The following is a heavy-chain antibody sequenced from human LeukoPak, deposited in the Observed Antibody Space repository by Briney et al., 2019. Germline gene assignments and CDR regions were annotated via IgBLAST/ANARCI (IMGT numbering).Heavy chain of an antibody. V-gene: IGHV1-2*04. D-gene: IGHD3-3*01. Sequence: ASVKVSCKASGYTFTGYYLHWVRQAPGQGLEWMGWINPNSGGTNYAQKFQGWVTMTRDTSISTAYMELSRLRSDDTAVYNCARAGTLTIFGVVITYGMDVWGQGTTVTVSS. CDR1: GYTFTGYY. CDR3: ARAGTLTIFGVVITYGMDV. J-gene: IGHJ6*02. CDR2: INPNSGGT.